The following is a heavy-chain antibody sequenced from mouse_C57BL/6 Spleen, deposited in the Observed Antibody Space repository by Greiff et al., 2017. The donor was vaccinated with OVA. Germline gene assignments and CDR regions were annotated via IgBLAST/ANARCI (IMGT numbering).Heavy chain of an antibody. V-gene: IGHV1-52*01. J-gene: IGHJ1*03. Sequence: QVQLQQPGAELVRPGSSVKLSCKASGYTFTSYWMHWVKQRPIQGLEWIGNIDPSDSETHYNQKFKDKATLTVDKSSSTAYMQLSSLTSEDSAFYYCARSLIYYDYDGGFWGTGTTVTVSS. CDR3: ARSLIYYDYDGGF. D-gene: IGHD2-4*01. CDR1: GYTFTSYW. CDR2: IDPSDSET.